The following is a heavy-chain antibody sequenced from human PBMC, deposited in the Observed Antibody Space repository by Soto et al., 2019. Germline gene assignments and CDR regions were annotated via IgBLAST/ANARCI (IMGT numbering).Heavy chain of an antibody. Sequence: ESGGGLVEPGGSLRLSCTGSGFALSDNYMTWIRQAPGKGLEWVSYSSSSGAYINYADSVKGRFTISRDNAYNSLYLQMDSLRAVYTAVYSCARSSGRRQVGRHDYGLDVWGQGTTVTVS. CDR2: SSSSGAYI. V-gene: IGHV3-11*06. CDR1: GFALSDNY. CDR3: ARSSGRRQVGRHDYGLDV. J-gene: IGHJ6*02. D-gene: IGHD2-15*01.